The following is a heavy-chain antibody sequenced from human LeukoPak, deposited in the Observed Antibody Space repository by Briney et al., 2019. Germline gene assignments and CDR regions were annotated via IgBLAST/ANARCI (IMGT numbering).Heavy chain of an antibody. J-gene: IGHJ4*02. CDR2: ISWNSGSI. V-gene: IGHV3-9*01. Sequence: SLRLSCAASGFTFDDYAMHWVRQAPGKGLEWVSGISWNSGSIGYADSVKGRFTISRDNAKNSLYLQMNSLRAEDTALYYCAKSMDSSGYDYWGQGTLVTVSS. CDR1: GFTFDDYA. CDR3: AKSMDSSGYDY. D-gene: IGHD3-22*01.